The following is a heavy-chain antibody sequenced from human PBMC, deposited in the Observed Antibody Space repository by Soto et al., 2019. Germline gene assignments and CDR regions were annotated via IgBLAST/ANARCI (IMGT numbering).Heavy chain of an antibody. J-gene: IGHJ4*02. Sequence: QVQLVESGGGVVQPGTSLRLSCAASGSTLTALPEHGSPQPPARGREWVGVISYDGRQSRYADSVKGRLTLSRDDSKNTVFLQMNSLTTEDTAIYYCAKDRYFDSYYFDYWGQGTRVTVSS. D-gene: IGHD3-9*01. V-gene: IGHV3-30*18. CDR3: AKDRYFDSYYFDY. CDR1: GSTLTALP. CDR2: ISYDGRQS.